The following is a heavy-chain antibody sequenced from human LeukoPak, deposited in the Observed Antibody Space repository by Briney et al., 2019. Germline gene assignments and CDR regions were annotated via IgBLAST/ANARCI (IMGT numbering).Heavy chain of an antibody. Sequence: GGSLRLSCAASGFTFTSYAMSWVRQAPGKGLEWVSAISGSGGTTYYVDSVKGRFTISRDNSKNTLYLQMNSLRAEDMAVYYCAKDPYYESSGYYDYWGQGTLVTVSS. CDR2: ISGSGGTT. J-gene: IGHJ4*02. CDR3: AKDPYYESSGYYDY. D-gene: IGHD3-22*01. V-gene: IGHV3-23*01. CDR1: GFTFTSYA.